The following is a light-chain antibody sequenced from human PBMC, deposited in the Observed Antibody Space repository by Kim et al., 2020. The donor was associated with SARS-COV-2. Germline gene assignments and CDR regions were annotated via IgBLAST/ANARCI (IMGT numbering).Light chain of an antibody. Sequence: SYELTQPPSVSVSPVQTASITCSGDKLGDKYACWYQQKPGQSPVLVIYQDSKRPSGIPERFSGSNSGNTATLTISGTQAMDEADYYCQAWDSHVVFGGGTQLTVL. CDR1: KLGDKY. CDR3: QAWDSHVV. V-gene: IGLV3-1*01. CDR2: QDS. J-gene: IGLJ2*01.